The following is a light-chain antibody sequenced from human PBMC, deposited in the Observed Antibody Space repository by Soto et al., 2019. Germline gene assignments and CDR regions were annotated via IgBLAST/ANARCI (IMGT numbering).Light chain of an antibody. CDR1: QKISGY. CDR3: QLSSNLLRR. CDR2: DAY. V-gene: IGKV3-11*01. Sequence: KSPATVASSRGQRWMFYYMASQKISGYLAWYQQKPGQAPRLLIYDAYNRATGIAVRFSGSGSGTDYTLTVSILAAEDYAVYYCQLSSNLLRRFGQGTKVDI. J-gene: IGKJ1*01.